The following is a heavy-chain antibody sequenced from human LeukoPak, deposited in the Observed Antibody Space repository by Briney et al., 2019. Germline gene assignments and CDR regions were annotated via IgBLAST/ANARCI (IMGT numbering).Heavy chain of an antibody. CDR1: GFTFTTYY. CDR2: INQDGGTK. V-gene: IGHV3-7*01. CDR3: ARENWTNDF. D-gene: IGHD1/OR15-1a*01. J-gene: IGHJ4*02. Sequence: GGSLRLSCAASGFTFTTYYMSWVRQAPGKGLEWVADINQDGGTKYYVDSVKGRFTISRDNAINSVFLQMNSLRAEDTAVYYCARENWTNDFWGQGTLVTVSS.